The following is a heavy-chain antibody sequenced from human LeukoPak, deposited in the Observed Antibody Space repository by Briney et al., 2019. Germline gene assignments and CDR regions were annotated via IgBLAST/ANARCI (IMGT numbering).Heavy chain of an antibody. CDR2: IIPILGIA. Sequence: VASVKVSCKASGGTFSSYAISWVRQAPGQGLEWMGRIIPILGIANYAQKFQGRVTITADKSTSTAYMELSSLRSEDTAVYYCARDYIAVAGTFDYWGQGTLVTVSS. CDR3: ARDYIAVAGTFDY. V-gene: IGHV1-69*04. CDR1: GGTFSSYA. J-gene: IGHJ4*02. D-gene: IGHD6-19*01.